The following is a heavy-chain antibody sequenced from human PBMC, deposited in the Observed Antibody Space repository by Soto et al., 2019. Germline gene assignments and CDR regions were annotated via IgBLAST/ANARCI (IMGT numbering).Heavy chain of an antibody. J-gene: IGHJ6*02. D-gene: IGHD6-13*01. V-gene: IGHV3-30*04. Sequence: QEQLVESGGCVVQPGRSLRLSCVASGFTFSSFAMHWVRQAPGKGLEWVAVMSYDGRNKNYADSVKGRVTISRDNSKNTLYLQMNSLRAEDTAVYYCAKVKGIAAGWGMDVWGQGTAVTVSS. CDR2: MSYDGRNK. CDR1: GFTFSSFA. CDR3: AKVKGIAAGWGMDV.